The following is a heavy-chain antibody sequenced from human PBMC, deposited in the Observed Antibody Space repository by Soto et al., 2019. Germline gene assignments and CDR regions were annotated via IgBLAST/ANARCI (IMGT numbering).Heavy chain of an antibody. CDR2: ISAYNGNT. D-gene: IGHD2-2*01. CDR1: CYTFTSYG. CDR3: ASVGSVVVPAALQDYYYYYYGMDV. Sequence: ASVKVSFKASCYTFTSYGISWVRQAPGQGLEWMGWISAYNGNTNYAQKLQGRVTMTTDTSTSTAYMELRSLRSDDTAVYYCASVGSVVVPAALQDYYYYYYGMDVWGQGTTVTVSS. J-gene: IGHJ6*02. V-gene: IGHV1-18*01.